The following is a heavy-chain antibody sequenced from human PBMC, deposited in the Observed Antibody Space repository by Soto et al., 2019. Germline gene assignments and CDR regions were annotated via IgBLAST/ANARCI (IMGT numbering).Heavy chain of an antibody. J-gene: IGHJ5*02. Sequence: PGGSLRLSCAASGFTFNRFTMNWVRQAPGKGLEWLSYISSSSTSIYYADSVKGRFTISRDNAKNSVYLQTNSLRVEDTAVYYCARESAWFGELFGWFDPWGQGTLVTVSS. V-gene: IGHV3-48*01. CDR3: ARESAWFGELFGWFDP. CDR1: GFTFNRFT. CDR2: ISSSSTSI. D-gene: IGHD3-10*01.